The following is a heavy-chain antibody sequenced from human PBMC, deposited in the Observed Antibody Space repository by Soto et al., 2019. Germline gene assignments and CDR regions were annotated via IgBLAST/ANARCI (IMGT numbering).Heavy chain of an antibody. D-gene: IGHD1-1*01. J-gene: IGHJ4*02. CDR1: GFTFSRYA. V-gene: IGHV3-23*01. CDR2: ISGSGGNI. Sequence: LRLSCAASGFTFSRYAMGWVRQAPGKGLEWVSVISGSGGNIHYADSVKGRFTISRDNSKNTLYLQMNSLRVEDTAVYNCATQDFRGTTGTTWGQGTLVTVSS. CDR3: ATQDFRGTTGTT.